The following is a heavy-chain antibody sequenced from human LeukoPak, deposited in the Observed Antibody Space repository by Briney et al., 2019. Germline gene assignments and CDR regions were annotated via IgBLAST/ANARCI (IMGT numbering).Heavy chain of an antibody. CDR2: TSSSGSTI. CDR1: GFTFSSYE. V-gene: IGHV3-48*03. J-gene: IGHJ5*02. CDR3: ARDPSNRITMVRGVMDWFDP. Sequence: PGGSLRLSCAASGFTFSSYEMNWVRQAPGKGLEWVSYTSSSGSTIYYADSVKGRFTISRDNAKNSLYLQMNSLRAEDTAVYYCARDPSNRITMVRGVMDWFDPWGQGTLVTVSS. D-gene: IGHD3-10*01.